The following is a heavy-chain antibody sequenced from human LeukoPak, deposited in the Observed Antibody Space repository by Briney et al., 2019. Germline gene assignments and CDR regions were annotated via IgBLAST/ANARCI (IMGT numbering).Heavy chain of an antibody. J-gene: IGHJ4*02. CDR1: GYTFTTSY. CDR2: INPSGGST. D-gene: IGHD3-10*01. V-gene: IGHV1-46*01. Sequence: ASVKVSCKASGYTFTTSYMHCVRQAPVQRLQWRGIINPSGGSTSYAQKFQGRVTMTRDTSTSTVYMELSSLRSEDTAVYYCARALVRGVIIGGYWGQGTLVTVAS. CDR3: ARALVRGVIIGGY.